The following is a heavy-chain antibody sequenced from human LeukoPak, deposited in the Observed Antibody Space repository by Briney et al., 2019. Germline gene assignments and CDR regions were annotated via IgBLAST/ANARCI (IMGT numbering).Heavy chain of an antibody. D-gene: IGHD3-22*01. CDR3: ARGGSVDYYYDSRDY. CDR1: GFTFSSYA. Sequence: GGSLRLSCAASGFTFSSYAMSWVRQAPGKGLEWVSYISSSGSTIYYADSVKGRFTISRDNAKNSLYLQMNSLRADDTAVYYCARGGSVDYYYDSRDYWGQGALVTVSS. J-gene: IGHJ4*02. V-gene: IGHV3-48*03. CDR2: ISSSGSTI.